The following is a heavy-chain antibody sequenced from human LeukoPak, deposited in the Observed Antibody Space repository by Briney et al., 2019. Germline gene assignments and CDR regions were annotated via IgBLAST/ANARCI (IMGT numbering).Heavy chain of an antibody. D-gene: IGHD3-22*01. CDR1: GYTFTNYG. CDR2: INIYNGNS. CDR3: ARDHYDSSGYDAFDI. J-gene: IGHJ3*02. V-gene: IGHV1-18*01. Sequence: ASVKVSCKASGYTFTNYGITWVRQAPGQGLEWMGWINIYNGNSNYAQKVQGRVTMTTDTSTSTAYVELRSLRSDDTAVYYCARDHYDSSGYDAFDIWGQGTMVTVSS.